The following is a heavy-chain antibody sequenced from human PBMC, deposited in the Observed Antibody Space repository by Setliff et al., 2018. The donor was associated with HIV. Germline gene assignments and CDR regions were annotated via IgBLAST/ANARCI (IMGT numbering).Heavy chain of an antibody. J-gene: IGHJ2*01. CDR2: IKPDGRSI. D-gene: IGHD7-27*01. V-gene: IGHV3-74*01. Sequence: GGSLRLSCAASGFAFSSYAVHWVRQAPGKGLVWVSRIKPDGRSITYADSVKGRFTISRDNAKNTVYLQMNSLSAEDAAVYYCTRDPPTSGWYFDLWGRGTLVTVS. CDR3: TRDPPTSGWYFDL. CDR1: GFAFSSYA.